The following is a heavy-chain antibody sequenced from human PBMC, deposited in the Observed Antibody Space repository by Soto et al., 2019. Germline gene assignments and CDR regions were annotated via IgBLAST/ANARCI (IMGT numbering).Heavy chain of an antibody. D-gene: IGHD3-10*01. V-gene: IGHV3-23*01. CDR2: ISGSGGST. J-gene: IGHJ2*01. Sequence: EVQLLESGGGLVQPGGSLRLSCAASGFTFSSYAMSWVRQAPGKGLEWVSAISGSGGSTYYADSVKGRFTISRDNSKNTLYLQMNSLRAEDTAVYYWAQAGGFGGDWYFDLWGRGTLVTVST. CDR3: AQAGGFGGDWYFDL. CDR1: GFTFSSYA.